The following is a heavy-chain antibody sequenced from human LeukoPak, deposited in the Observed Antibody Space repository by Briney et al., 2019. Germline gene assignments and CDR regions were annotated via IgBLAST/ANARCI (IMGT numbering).Heavy chain of an antibody. CDR1: GGSISSSSHY. Sequence: SETLSLTCTVSGGSISSSSHYWGWIRQPPGKGLEWIGSIYYSGITYYNPSLRSRVTISVDTSKNRFSLKLSSVTAADTAVYYCARDGELLEMYYFDYWGQGTLVTVSS. CDR2: IYYSGIT. V-gene: IGHV4-39*07. CDR3: ARDGELLEMYYFDY. J-gene: IGHJ4*02. D-gene: IGHD1-26*01.